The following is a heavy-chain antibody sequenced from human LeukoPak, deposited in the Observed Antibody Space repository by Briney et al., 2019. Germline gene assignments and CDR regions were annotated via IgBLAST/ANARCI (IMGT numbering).Heavy chain of an antibody. D-gene: IGHD3/OR15-3a*01. Sequence: GGSLRLSCAASGFTFSSYSMNWVRQAPGKGLEWVASINQRGSAIFYVDSVRGRFSVSRDNAKNSLFLQMNSLRADDTAFYYCAKLLRDVTIYDFWGPGALVTVSS. J-gene: IGHJ1*01. CDR1: GFTFSSYS. V-gene: IGHV3-7*01. CDR2: INQRGSAI. CDR3: AKLLRDVTIYDF.